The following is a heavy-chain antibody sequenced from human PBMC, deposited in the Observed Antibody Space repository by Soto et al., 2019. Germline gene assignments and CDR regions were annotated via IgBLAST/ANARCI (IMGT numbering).Heavy chain of an antibody. V-gene: IGHV3-48*02. J-gene: IGHJ4*02. CDR3: ARGLHYYDSSGYWCY. CDR2: ISSSSSTI. Sequence: EVQLVASGGGLVQPGGSLRLSCAASGFTFSRYSMNWVRQGPGKRLEWVSYISSSSSTIYYAYSVKGRFTITRDNAKNTLYLQMDSIRDEDTAVYYCARGLHYYDSSGYWCYWGQGTLVTVAS. D-gene: IGHD3-22*01. CDR1: GFTFSRYS.